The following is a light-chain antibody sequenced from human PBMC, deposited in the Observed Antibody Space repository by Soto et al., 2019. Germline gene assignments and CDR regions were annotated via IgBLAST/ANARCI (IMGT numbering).Light chain of an antibody. J-gene: IGKJ4*01. CDR1: QSVSSN. CDR2: GAS. V-gene: IGKV3-15*01. CDR3: QQYDNWPLT. Sequence: EIVMTQSPATLPVSPGERATLSCRASQSVSSNLAWYQQKPGQAPRFLIYGASTRATGIPARFSGSGSGTEFTLTISSRQSEDFAVYYCQQYDNWPLTVGGGTKVEIK.